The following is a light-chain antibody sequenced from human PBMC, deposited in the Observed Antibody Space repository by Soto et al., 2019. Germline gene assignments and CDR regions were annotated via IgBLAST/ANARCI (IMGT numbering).Light chain of an antibody. CDR1: SSDVGGYNH. J-gene: IGLJ2*01. V-gene: IGLV2-14*01. CDR2: EVR. Sequence: QSALTQPASVSGSPGQSITISCTGTSSDVGGYNHVSWYQQHPGKAPKLMIYEVRNRPSGVSDRFSGSKSGNTASLTISGLQAEDEADYYCSSYTSSSTLAVFGGGTKVTVL. CDR3: SSYTSSSTLAV.